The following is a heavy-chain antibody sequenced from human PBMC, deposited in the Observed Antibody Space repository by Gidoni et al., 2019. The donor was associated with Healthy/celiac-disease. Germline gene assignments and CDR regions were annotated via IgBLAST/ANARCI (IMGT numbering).Heavy chain of an antibody. CDR3: ARDLFGEMATPQTPP. J-gene: IGHJ5*02. D-gene: IGHD3-10*02. CDR2: ISSSGSTI. V-gene: IGHV3-48*03. CDR1: GFPFSGYE. Sequence: EVQLVESGGGLVQPGGSLRLSCAASGFPFSGYEMNWVRQAPGKGLEWVSYISSSGSTIYYADSVKGRFTISRDNAKNSLYLQMNSLRAEDTAVYYCARDLFGEMATPQTPPWGQGTLVTVSS.